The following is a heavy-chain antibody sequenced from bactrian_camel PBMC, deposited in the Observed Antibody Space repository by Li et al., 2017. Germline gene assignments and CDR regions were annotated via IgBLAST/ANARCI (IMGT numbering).Heavy chain of an antibody. CDR3: AGMRGSWSCAHWAKYVY. CDR1: GLAFDGYA. CDR2: INMRGTST. V-gene: IGHV3S66*01. D-gene: IGHD1*01. J-gene: IGHJ4*01. Sequence: QLVESGGGLVQAGGSLRLSCTASGLAFDGYAMGWFRQAPGKEREGVSCINMRGTSTDYVDSVKGRFTVSRVSAKNTVYLQMNSLKPEDTAMYYCAGMRGSWSCAHWAKYVYWGQGTQVTVS.